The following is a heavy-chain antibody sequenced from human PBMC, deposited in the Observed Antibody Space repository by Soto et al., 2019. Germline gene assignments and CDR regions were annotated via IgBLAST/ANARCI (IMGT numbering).Heavy chain of an antibody. V-gene: IGHV1-18*01. D-gene: IGHD2-15*01. J-gene: IGHJ5*02. Sequence: ASVKVSCKASGYTFNSYGISWGRQAPGQRLEWMGWISAYNGNTNYAQKLQGRVTMTTDTSTSTAYMELRSLRSDDTAVYYCARVGYCSGGSCYGWFDPWGQGTLVTVSS. CDR2: ISAYNGNT. CDR1: GYTFNSYG. CDR3: ARVGYCSGGSCYGWFDP.